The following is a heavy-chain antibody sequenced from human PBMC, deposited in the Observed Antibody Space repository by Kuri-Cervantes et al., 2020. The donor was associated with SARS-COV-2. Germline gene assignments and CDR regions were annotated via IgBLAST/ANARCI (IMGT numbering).Heavy chain of an antibody. V-gene: IGHV3-9*01. Sequence: SLKISCAASGFTFDDYAMHWVRQAPGKGLEWVSGISWNSGSIGYADSVKGRFTISRDNAKNSLYLQMNSLRAEDTALYYCAKGGRGDCGGDCYSLDAFDIWGQGTMVTVSS. CDR1: GFTFDDYA. CDR2: ISWNSGSI. J-gene: IGHJ3*02. CDR3: AKGGRGDCGGDCYSLDAFDI. D-gene: IGHD2-21*02.